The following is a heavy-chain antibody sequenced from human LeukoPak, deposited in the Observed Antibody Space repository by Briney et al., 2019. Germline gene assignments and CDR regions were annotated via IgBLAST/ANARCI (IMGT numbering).Heavy chain of an antibody. CDR3: ARALLGAVSNWFDP. Sequence: GGSLRLSCAASGFTFSSYWMSWVRQAPGKGLEWVANIKQDGSEKYYVDSVKGRFTISRDNAKNSLYLQMNSLRAEDTAVYYCARALLGAVSNWFDPWAREPRSPSPQ. CDR1: GFTFSSYW. J-gene: IGHJ5*02. V-gene: IGHV3-7*01. D-gene: IGHD6-19*01. CDR2: IKQDGSEK.